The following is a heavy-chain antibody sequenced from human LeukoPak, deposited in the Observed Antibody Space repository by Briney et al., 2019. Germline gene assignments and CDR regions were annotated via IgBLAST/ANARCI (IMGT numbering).Heavy chain of an antibody. CDR2: ISGSGGST. V-gene: IGHV3-23*01. CDR1: GFTFSSYG. CDR3: AKTMGSDSFHDAFDI. Sequence: PGGSLRLSCAASGFTFSSYGMSWVRQAPGKGLEWVSAISGSGGSTYYADSVKGRFTISRDNSKNTLYLQMNSLRAEDTAVYYCAKTMGSDSFHDAFDIWGQGTMVTVSS. J-gene: IGHJ3*02. D-gene: IGHD4/OR15-4a*01.